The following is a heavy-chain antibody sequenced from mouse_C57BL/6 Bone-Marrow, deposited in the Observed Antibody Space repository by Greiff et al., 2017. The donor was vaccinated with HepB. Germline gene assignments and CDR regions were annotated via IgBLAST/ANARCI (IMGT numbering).Heavy chain of an antibody. V-gene: IGHV1-52*01. CDR2: IDPSDSET. Sequence: VQLKQPGAELVRPGSSVKLSCKASGYTFTSYWMHWVKQRPIQGLEWIGNIDPSDSETHYNQKFKDKATLTVDKSSSTAYMQLSSLTSEDSAVYYCARSDYYGSSVDYWGQGTTLTVSS. CDR1: GYTFTSYW. J-gene: IGHJ2*01. D-gene: IGHD1-1*01. CDR3: ARSDYYGSSVDY.